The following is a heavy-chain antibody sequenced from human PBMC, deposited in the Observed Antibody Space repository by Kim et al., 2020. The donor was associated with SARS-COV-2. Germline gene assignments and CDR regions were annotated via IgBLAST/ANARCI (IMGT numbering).Heavy chain of an antibody. Sequence: GGSLRLSCAASGFTFSSYWMSWVRQAPGKGLEWVANIKQDGSEKYYVDSVKGRFTISRDNAKNSLYLQMNSLRAEDTAVYYCARDVVGFGELSVTWFDPWGQGTLVTVSS. CDR2: IKQDGSEK. CDR3: ARDVVGFGELSVTWFDP. V-gene: IGHV3-7*03. CDR1: GFTFSSYW. D-gene: IGHD3-10*01. J-gene: IGHJ5*02.